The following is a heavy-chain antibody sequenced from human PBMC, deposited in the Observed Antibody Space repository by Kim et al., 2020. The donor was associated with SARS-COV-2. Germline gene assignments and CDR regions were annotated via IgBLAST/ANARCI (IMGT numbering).Heavy chain of an antibody. V-gene: IGHV4-39*01. CDR3: ARQGLVVTAQIDY. CDR2: IYYSGST. CDR1: GGSISSSSYY. D-gene: IGHD2-21*02. Sequence: SETLSLTCTVSGGSISSSSYYWGWIRQPPGKGLEWIGSIYYSGSTYYNPSLKSRVTISVDTSKNQFSLKLSSVTAADTAVYYCARQGLVVTAQIDYWGQGTLVTVSS. J-gene: IGHJ4*02.